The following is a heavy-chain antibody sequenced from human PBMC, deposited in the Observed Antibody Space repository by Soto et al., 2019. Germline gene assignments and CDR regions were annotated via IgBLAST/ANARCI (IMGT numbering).Heavy chain of an antibody. CDR2: IDPSDSYT. CDR1: GYMFPNYW. Sequence: PGGSLKISCQGSGYMFPNYWNNWVRQVSGGGLEWLGRIDPSDSYTKYNPSFQGHVTISADKSTSTAYLQWSSLRASDTAVYYCASHNFFCGGDCNSSGMDVWGQGTTVTV. V-gene: IGHV5-10-1*01. CDR3: ASHNFFCGGDCNSSGMDV. J-gene: IGHJ6*02. D-gene: IGHD2-21*02.